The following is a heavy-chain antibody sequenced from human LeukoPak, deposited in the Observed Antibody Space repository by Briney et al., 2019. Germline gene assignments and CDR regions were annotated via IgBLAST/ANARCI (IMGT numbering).Heavy chain of an antibody. V-gene: IGHV4-30-2*01. CDR2: IYHSGST. CDR1: GVSISSGGYS. J-gene: IGHJ5*02. Sequence: TLSLTCAVSGVSISSGGYSWSWIRQPPGKGLEWIGYIYHSGSTYYNPSLKSRVTISVDRSKNQFSLKLSSVTAADTAVYYCAGSYGDFDNWFDPWGQGTLVTVS. CDR3: AGSYGDFDNWFDP. D-gene: IGHD4-17*01.